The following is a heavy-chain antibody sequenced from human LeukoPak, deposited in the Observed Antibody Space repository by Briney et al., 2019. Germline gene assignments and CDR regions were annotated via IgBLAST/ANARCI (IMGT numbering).Heavy chain of an antibody. Sequence: SETLSLTCTVSGDFISNGYYWGWIRQPPGKGLEWIGSIYHSGRTYYNPSLKSRVTISVDTSKNQFSLRLSSVTAADTAVYYCARDGGGGEDYYYYYYMDVWGKGTTVTVSS. CDR3: ARDGGGGEDYYYYYYMDV. D-gene: IGHD2-21*01. V-gene: IGHV4-38-2*02. CDR2: IYHSGRT. CDR1: GDFISNGYY. J-gene: IGHJ6*03.